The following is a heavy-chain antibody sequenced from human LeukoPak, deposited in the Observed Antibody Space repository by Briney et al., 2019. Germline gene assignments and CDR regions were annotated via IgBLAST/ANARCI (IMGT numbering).Heavy chain of an antibody. V-gene: IGHV3-11*03. CDR1: GFTFSDYY. Sequence: SGGSLRLSCAASGFTFSDYYMSWIRQAPGKGLEWVSYISSSSSYTNYADSVKGRFTISRDNAKNSLYLQMNSLRAEDTAVYYCARKGYGDYVYAFDIWGQGTMVTVSS. J-gene: IGHJ3*02. CDR2: ISSSSSYT. CDR3: ARKGYGDYVYAFDI. D-gene: IGHD4-17*01.